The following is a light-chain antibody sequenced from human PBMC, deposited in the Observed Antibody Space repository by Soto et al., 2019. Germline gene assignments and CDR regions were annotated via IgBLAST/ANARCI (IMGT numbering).Light chain of an antibody. V-gene: IGLV2-14*01. J-gene: IGLJ1*01. CDR3: SSYTSSSTSYV. CDR2: EVS. CDR1: SSDVGGYNY. Sequence: ALTQPASVSGSPGQSITISCTGTSSDVGGYNYVSWYQQHPGKAPKLMIYEVSNRPSGVSNRFSGSKSGNTASLTISGLQDEDEADYYCSSYTSSSTSYVFGNGTKVTV.